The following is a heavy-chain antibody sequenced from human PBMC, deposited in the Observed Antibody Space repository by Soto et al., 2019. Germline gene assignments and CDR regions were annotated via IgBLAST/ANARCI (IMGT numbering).Heavy chain of an antibody. V-gene: IGHV4-39*01. CDR2: IYYSGST. CDR1: GGSISSSSYY. J-gene: IGHJ5*02. CDR3: ARHRIGDIVVVPGWFDP. Sequence: SETLSLTCTVSGGSISSSSYYWGWIRQPPGKGLEWIGSIYYSGSTYYNPSLKSRVTISVDTSKNQFSLKLSSVTAADTAVYYCARHRIGDIVVVPGWFDPWGQGTLVTVSS. D-gene: IGHD2-2*01.